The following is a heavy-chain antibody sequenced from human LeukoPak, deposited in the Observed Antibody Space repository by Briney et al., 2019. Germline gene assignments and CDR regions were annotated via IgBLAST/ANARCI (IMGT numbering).Heavy chain of an antibody. CDR2: ISGTDGSR. CDR1: GFTFSSND. J-gene: IGHJ4*02. V-gene: IGHV3-23*01. CDR3: AKDHGGYSSGWYVFDY. D-gene: IGHD6-19*01. Sequence: GGSLRLSCAASGFTFSSNDMSWVRQAPGKGLEWVSGISGTDGSRSYADSVKGRFTISRDNSKNTLYLQMNSLRAEDTAVYYCAKDHGGYSSGWYVFDYWGQGTLVTVSS.